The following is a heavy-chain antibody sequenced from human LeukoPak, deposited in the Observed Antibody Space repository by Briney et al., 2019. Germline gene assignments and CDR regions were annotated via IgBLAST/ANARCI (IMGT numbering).Heavy chain of an antibody. CDR2: IWYDGSNK. V-gene: IGHV3-33*01. Sequence: GGSLRLSCAASGFTFGSYGMHWVRQAPGKGLEWVAVIWYDGSNKYYADSVKGRFTISRDNSKNTLYLQMNSLRAEDTAVYYCARDWCSGGSCYFFDYWGQGTLVTVSS. CDR3: ARDWCSGGSCYFFDY. J-gene: IGHJ4*02. CDR1: GFTFGSYG. D-gene: IGHD2-15*01.